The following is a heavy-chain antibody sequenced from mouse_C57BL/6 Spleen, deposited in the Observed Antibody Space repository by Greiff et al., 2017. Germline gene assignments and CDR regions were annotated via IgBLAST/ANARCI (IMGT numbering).Heavy chain of an antibody. CDR1: GYSFTDYN. J-gene: IGHJ1*03. CDR3: ARGASYGSSPYWYFDV. Sequence: VQLQQSGPELVKPGASVKISCKASGYSFTDYNMNWVKQSNGKSLEWIGVINPNYGTTSYNQKFKGKATLTVDQSSSTAYMQLNSLTSEDSAVYYCARGASYGSSPYWYFDVWGTGTTVTVSS. D-gene: IGHD1-1*01. CDR2: INPNYGTT. V-gene: IGHV1-39*01.